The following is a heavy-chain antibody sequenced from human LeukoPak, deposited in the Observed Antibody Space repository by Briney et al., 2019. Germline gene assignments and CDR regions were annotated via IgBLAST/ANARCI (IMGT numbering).Heavy chain of an antibody. D-gene: IGHD2-2*01. CDR1: GFTFSHYW. CDR3: AKGGYCSSTSCYVGWFDP. J-gene: IGHJ5*02. Sequence: GGSLRLSCAASGFTFSHYWMHWVRQAPGKGLEWVSVISGGGGSTYYADSVKGRFTISRDNSKNTLFLQMNSLRAEDTAVYYCAKGGYCSSTSCYVGWFDPWGQGTLVTVSS. CDR2: ISGGGGST. V-gene: IGHV3-23*01.